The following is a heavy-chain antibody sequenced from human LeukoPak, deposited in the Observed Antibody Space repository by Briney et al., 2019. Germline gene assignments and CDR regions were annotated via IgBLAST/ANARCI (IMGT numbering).Heavy chain of an antibody. CDR3: ARVRQYYDILTGYQNYFDY. J-gene: IGHJ4*02. CDR1: GFTFDDYA. Sequence: GGSLRLSCAASGFTFDDYAMHWVRQAPGKGLEWVSGISWNSGSIGYADSVKGRFTISRDNAKNSLYLQMNSLRAEDTALYYCARVRQYYDILTGYQNYFDYWGQGTLVTVSS. V-gene: IGHV3-9*01. D-gene: IGHD3-9*01. CDR2: ISWNSGSI.